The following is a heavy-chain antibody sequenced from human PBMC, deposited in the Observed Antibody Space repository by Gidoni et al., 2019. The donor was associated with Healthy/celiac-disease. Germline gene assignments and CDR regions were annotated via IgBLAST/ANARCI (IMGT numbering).Heavy chain of an antibody. V-gene: IGHV3-23*01. CDR3: AKDDGGFGFDAFDI. CDR2: ISCSGGST. Sequence: EVQLLESGGGWVQRGGSLGLSCAASGFTFSSYDMSWVRQAPGKGLVCVSAISCSGGSTYSADSVKGRFTISRDNSKNTLYLQMNSLRAEDTAVYYCAKDDGGFGFDAFDIWGQGTMVTVSS. J-gene: IGHJ3*02. D-gene: IGHD3-10*01. CDR1: GFTFSSYD.